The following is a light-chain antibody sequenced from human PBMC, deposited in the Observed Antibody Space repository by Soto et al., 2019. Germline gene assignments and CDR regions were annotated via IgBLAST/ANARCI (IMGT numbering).Light chain of an antibody. V-gene: IGLV3-10*01. CDR1: ALPQKY. Sequence: SYELTQPPSMSVSPGQTARITCSGDALPQKYTYWYQQKSGQAPVLVIYEDNKRPSGIPERFSGSSSGTMATLTISGAQVDDEGDYYCYSLDNNDSHGVFGGGTKLTVL. J-gene: IGLJ3*02. CDR2: EDN. CDR3: YSLDNNDSHGV.